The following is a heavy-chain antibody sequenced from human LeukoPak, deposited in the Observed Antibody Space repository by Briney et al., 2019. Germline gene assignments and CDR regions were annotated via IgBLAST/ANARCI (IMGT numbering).Heavy chain of an antibody. D-gene: IGHD3-22*01. CDR2: INPSGGST. V-gene: IGHV1-46*01. CDR1: GYTFTSYY. Sequence: GASVKVSCKASGYTFTSYYMHWVRQAPGQGVEWMGIINPSGGSTSYAQKFQGRVTITRDTYTSKVYMELSSLRSEDTAVYYCTGYDSSGFYNLGAFDIWGQGTMVTVSS. J-gene: IGHJ3*02. CDR3: TGYDSSGFYNLGAFDI.